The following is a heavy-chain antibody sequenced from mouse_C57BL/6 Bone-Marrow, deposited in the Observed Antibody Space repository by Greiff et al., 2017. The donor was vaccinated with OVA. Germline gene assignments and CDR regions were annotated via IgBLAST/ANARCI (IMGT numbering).Heavy chain of an antibody. CDR1: GYSFTSYY. CDR2: IYPGSGNT. V-gene: IGHV1-66*01. J-gene: IGHJ2*01. CDR3: ARMGIYYDLDY. Sequence: VKLQESGPELVKPGASVKISCKASGYSFTSYYIHWVKQRPGQGLEWIGWIYPGSGNTKYNEKFKGKATLTADTSSSTAYMQLSSLTSEDSAVYYCARMGIYYDLDYWGQGTTLTVSS. D-gene: IGHD2-4*01.